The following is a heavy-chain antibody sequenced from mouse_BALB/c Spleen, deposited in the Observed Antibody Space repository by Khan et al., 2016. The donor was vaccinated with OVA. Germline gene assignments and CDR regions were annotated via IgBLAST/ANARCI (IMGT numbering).Heavy chain of an antibody. V-gene: IGHV1-7*01. D-gene: IGHD1-1*01. Sequence: VQLQQSGAELAKPGASVKMSCKASGYTFTNYWMHWVKQRPGQGLEWIGYINPSTDYTDYNQKFKEKATLTADKSSSTAYMQLSSLTSEDSAVYYCVIHGSTSAGFTYWGQGTLVTVSA. CDR3: VIHGSTSAGFTY. CDR1: GYTFTNYW. CDR2: INPSTDYT. J-gene: IGHJ3*01.